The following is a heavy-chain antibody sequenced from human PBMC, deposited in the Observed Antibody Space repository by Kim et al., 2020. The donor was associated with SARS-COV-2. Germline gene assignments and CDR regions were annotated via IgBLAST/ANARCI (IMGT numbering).Heavy chain of an antibody. CDR3: ARGGFRGEVDY. J-gene: IGHJ4*02. V-gene: IGHV3-13*01. CDR2: IGTAGDT. CDR1: GFTLSSYD. Sequence: GGSLRLSCAASGFTLSSYDMHWVRQATGKGLEWVSAIGTAGDTYYPGSVKGRFTISRENAKNSLYLQMNSLRAGDTAVYYCARGGFRGEVDYWGQGTLVTVSS. D-gene: IGHD3-10*01.